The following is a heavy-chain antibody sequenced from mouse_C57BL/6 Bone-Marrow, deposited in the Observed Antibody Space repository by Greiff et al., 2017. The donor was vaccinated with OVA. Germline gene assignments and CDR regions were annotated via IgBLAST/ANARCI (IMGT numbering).Heavy chain of an antibody. D-gene: IGHD1-1*01. CDR1: GFNIKDYY. Sequence: EVKLMESGAELVKPGASVKLSCTASGFNIKDYYMHWVKQRTEQGLEWIGRIDPEDGETKYAPKFQGKATITADTSSNTAYLQLSSLTSEDTAVYCCAIYFITTAAMDYGGQGTSVTVSS. V-gene: IGHV14-2*01. CDR2: IDPEDGET. J-gene: IGHJ4*01. CDR3: AIYFITTAAMDY.